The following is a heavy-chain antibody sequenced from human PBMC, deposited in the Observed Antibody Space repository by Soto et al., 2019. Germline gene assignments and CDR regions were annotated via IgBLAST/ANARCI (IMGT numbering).Heavy chain of an antibody. V-gene: IGHV3-30*18. J-gene: IGHJ5*02. CDR2: ISYDGSNK. Sequence: GGSLRLSCAASGFTFSSYGMHWVRQAPGKGLEWVAVISYDGSNKYYADSVKGRFTISRDNSKNTLYLQMNSLRAEDTAVYYCAKQYCGGDCYSLFTAWGQGTLVTVSS. D-gene: IGHD2-21*02. CDR1: GFTFSSYG. CDR3: AKQYCGGDCYSLFTA.